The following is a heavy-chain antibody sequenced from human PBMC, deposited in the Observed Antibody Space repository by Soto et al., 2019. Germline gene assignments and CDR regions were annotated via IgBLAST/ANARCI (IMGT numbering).Heavy chain of an antibody. J-gene: IGHJ3*02. CDR2: ITPMFGTI. CDR1: GTFKSYS. V-gene: IGHV1-69*01. Sequence: QVQLVQSGAEVKKPGSSVKVSCEASGTFKSYSITWVRQAPGQGLEWMGVITPMFGTINYAQKFQGRVTITADESTNTAYMELSSLRSGDTAVYYCARLRRETFLNDAFDIWGPGTMVTVSS. CDR3: ARLRRETFLNDAFDI.